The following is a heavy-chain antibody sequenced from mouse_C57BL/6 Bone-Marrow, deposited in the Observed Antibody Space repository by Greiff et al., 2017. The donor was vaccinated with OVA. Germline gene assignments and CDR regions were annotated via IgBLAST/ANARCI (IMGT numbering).Heavy chain of an antibody. V-gene: IGHV5-9*01. J-gene: IGHJ3*01. Sequence: EVQRVESGGGLVKPGGSLKLSCAASGFTFSSYTMSWVRQTPEKRLEWVATISGCGGNTYYPDSVKGRFTISRDNAKNILYLQMSSLRCEETALYYCARQSPYWGQGTLVTVSA. CDR2: ISGCGGNT. CDR1: GFTFSSYT. CDR3: ARQSPY.